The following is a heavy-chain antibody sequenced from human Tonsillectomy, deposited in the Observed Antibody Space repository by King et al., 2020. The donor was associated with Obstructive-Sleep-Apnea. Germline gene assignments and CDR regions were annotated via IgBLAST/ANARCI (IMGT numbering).Heavy chain of an antibody. D-gene: IGHD5-12*01. V-gene: IGHV3-7*03. Sequence: VQLVESGGGLVQPGGSLRLSCAASGFSFSNYCMSWVRQAPGKGLEWVANIRQDGSEIHYVDSVKGRLTISRDNAKNSLYLQMNSLRAEDTAVYYCAREPRYSANDFLDYWGQGTLVTVSS. J-gene: IGHJ4*02. CDR3: AREPRYSANDFLDY. CDR2: IRQDGSEI. CDR1: GFSFSNYC.